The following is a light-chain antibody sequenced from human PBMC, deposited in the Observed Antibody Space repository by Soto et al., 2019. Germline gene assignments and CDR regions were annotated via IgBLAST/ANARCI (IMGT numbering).Light chain of an antibody. CDR2: DAS. CDR1: QDITNY. Sequence: DIQVTQSPYSLSASVGDRVTITCQASQDITNYFNWYQQKPGKAPKLLIYDASNLETGVPSRFSGSGSGTDFPFTINSLQPEDIATYYCQHYHNLPYSFGQGTKVEIK. J-gene: IGKJ2*03. CDR3: QHYHNLPYS. V-gene: IGKV1-33*01.